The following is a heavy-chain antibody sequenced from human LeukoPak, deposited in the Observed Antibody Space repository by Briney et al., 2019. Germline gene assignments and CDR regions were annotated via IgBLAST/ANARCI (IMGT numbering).Heavy chain of an antibody. CDR1: GGSFSGYY. Sequence: SETLSLTCTVYGGSFSGYYWSWIRQPPGKGLEWIGEINHSGSTNYNPSLKSRVTISVDTSKNQFSLKLSSVTAADTAVYYCARFRGYCSSTSCYGFQDYWGQGTLVTVSS. CDR3: ARFRGYCSSTSCYGFQDY. J-gene: IGHJ4*02. CDR2: INHSGST. V-gene: IGHV4-34*01. D-gene: IGHD2-2*01.